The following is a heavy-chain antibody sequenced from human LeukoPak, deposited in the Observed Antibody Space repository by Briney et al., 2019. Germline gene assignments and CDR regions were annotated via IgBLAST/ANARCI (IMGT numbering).Heavy chain of an antibody. D-gene: IGHD1-1*01. CDR1: GISFSSST. CDR3: VRADEDLGYRMDV. V-gene: IGHV3-21*01. CDR2: ISTTGTYI. Sequence: PGGSLRLSCAASGISFSSSTMNWVRQAPGKGLEWVSSISTTGTYIYYADSVRGRFTISRDNAKNSLYLQMNSLRAEDTALYYCVRADEDLGYRMDVWGQGTTVTVSS. J-gene: IGHJ6*02.